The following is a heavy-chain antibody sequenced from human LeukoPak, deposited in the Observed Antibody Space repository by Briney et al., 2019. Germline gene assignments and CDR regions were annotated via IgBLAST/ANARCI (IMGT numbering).Heavy chain of an antibody. CDR3: ARDATAVAGTIGGFDY. V-gene: IGHV3-48*03. D-gene: IGHD6-19*01. Sequence: PGGSLRLSCAASGFTFSSYEMNWVRQAPGKGLEWVSYISSSGSTIYYADSVKGRFTISRDNAKNSLHLQMNSLRAEDTAVYYCARDATAVAGTIGGFDYWGQGTLVTVSS. CDR1: GFTFSSYE. CDR2: ISSSGSTI. J-gene: IGHJ4*02.